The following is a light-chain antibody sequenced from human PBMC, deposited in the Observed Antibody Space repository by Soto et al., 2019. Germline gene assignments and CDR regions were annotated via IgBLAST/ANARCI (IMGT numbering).Light chain of an antibody. CDR1: QSVSSY. CDR3: QQRSIWPPYT. CDR2: DAS. J-gene: IGKJ2*01. V-gene: IGKV3-11*01. Sequence: EILLTQSPATLSLSPGERATLSCRASQSVSSYLAWYQQQPGQAPRLLIYDASNRATGIPARFSGSGSGTDLTLTISSLEPEDFAVYYCQQRSIWPPYTFGQGTKLEIK.